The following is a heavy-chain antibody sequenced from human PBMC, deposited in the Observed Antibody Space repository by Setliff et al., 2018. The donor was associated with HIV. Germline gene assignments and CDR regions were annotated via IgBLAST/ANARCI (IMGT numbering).Heavy chain of an antibody. CDR2: ISSGGNYI. V-gene: IGHV3-21*01. D-gene: IGHD3-3*01. CDR3: TRVDYDFWSGPMTRYYFDY. J-gene: IGHJ4*02. Sequence: GGSLRLSCAASGFTFSSYSMNWVRQAPGKGLEWVSSISSGGNYIYYRDSMKGRFTISRDNARNSLFLQMNGLRAEDTAVYYCTRVDYDFWSGPMTRYYFDYWGQGTLVTVSS. CDR1: GFTFSSYS.